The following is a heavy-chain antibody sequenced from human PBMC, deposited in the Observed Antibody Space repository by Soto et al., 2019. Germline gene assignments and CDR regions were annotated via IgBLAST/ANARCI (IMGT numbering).Heavy chain of an antibody. CDR3: AREDSIIIPAVSEF. D-gene: IGHD2-2*01. J-gene: IGHJ4*02. V-gene: IGHV3-21*01. CDR1: GFGLNNYG. Sequence: GFLRLSCTRSGFGLNNYGINSVRQAPGKGLEWVSSISKSDYTYYSDSVKGRFTISRDNAKNSVSLQMNTLRVEDTAVYYCAREDSIIIPAVSEFWGQGSLVTVSS. CDR2: ISKSDYT.